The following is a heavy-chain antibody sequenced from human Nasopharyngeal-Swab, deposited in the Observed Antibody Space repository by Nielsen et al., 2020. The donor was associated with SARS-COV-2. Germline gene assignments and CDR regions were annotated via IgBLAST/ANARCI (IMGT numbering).Heavy chain of an antibody. CDR3: ATVYALGYYDSSGYYY. J-gene: IGHJ4*02. D-gene: IGHD3-22*01. V-gene: IGHV1-24*01. CDR2: VVPEDGET. CDR1: GYTLTVLP. Sequence: ASVKVSCKVSGYTLTVLPIHWVRQAPGKGLEWMGTVVPEDGETIYAQKFQGRVTMTEDTSTDTAYMELSSLRSEDTAVYYCATVYALGYYDSSGYYYWGQGTLVTVSS.